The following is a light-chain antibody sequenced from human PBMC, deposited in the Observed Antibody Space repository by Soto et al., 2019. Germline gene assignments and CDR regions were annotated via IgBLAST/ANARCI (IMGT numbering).Light chain of an antibody. Sequence: EIVLTQSPATLSLSPGERATLSCRASQSVGSYLAWYRQKPGQAPRLLIYDASNRATGIPARFSGSRYGTDFIITISSLEPEDVAVYYCQQRANWPPKVTFGGGTTVKIK. CDR1: QSVGSY. CDR3: QQRANWPPKVT. CDR2: DAS. J-gene: IGKJ4*01. V-gene: IGKV3-11*01.